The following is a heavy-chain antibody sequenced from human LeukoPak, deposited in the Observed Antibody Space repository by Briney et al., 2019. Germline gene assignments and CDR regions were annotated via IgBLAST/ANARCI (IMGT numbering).Heavy chain of an antibody. J-gene: IGHJ6*03. V-gene: IGHV4-34*01. CDR3: ARGQKVWGSGSYAHYHHHHHLDL. Sequence: PSETLSLTCAVYGGSFSGYYWSWICQPPGKGLEWIGEINHSGSTNYNPSLKSRVTISVDTSKNQFSLKLSSVTAADTAVYYCARGQKVWGSGSYAHYHHHHHLDLWGKGTNVHRPL. CDR2: INHSGST. D-gene: IGHD3-10*01. CDR1: GGSFSGYY.